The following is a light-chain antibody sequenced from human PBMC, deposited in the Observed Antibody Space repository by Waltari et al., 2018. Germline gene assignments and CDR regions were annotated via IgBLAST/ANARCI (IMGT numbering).Light chain of an antibody. J-gene: IGKJ1*01. V-gene: IGKV3D-15*01. CDR1: QSVSSN. CDR3: QEYNTWLRWS. Sequence: EIVMTHSPATLSVSPGERATPACRASQSVSSNLAWYHQKPGQAPRLLIFGPSIRATGIPARFSGSGSGTEFTLTISSLQSEDFAVYYCQEYNTWLRWSFGQGTKVEIK. CDR2: GPS.